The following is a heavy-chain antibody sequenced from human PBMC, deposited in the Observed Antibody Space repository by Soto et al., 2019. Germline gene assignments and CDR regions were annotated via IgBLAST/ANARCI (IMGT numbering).Heavy chain of an antibody. D-gene: IGHD2-2*01. CDR3: ARGEEYQLPLDV. Sequence: SVKVSCKASGGTFSSYAISWVRQAPGQGLEWMGGIIPIFGTANYAQKFQGRVTITADESTSTAYMELSSLRSEDTAVYYCARGEEYQLPLDVWGQGTTVTVSS. J-gene: IGHJ6*02. CDR1: GGTFSSYA. V-gene: IGHV1-69*13. CDR2: IIPIFGTA.